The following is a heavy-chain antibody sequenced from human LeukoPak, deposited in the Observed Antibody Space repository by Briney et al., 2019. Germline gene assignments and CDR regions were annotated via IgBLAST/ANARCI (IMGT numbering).Heavy chain of an antibody. V-gene: IGHV4-38-2*02. CDR2: IYHSGST. CDR1: GYSISSGYY. CDR3: ARWRERDAFDI. D-gene: IGHD1-1*01. J-gene: IGHJ3*02. Sequence: SETLSLTCTVSGYSISSGYYWGWIRQPPGKGLEWIGSIYHSGSTYYNPSLKSRVTISVDTSKNQFSLKLSSVTAADTAVYYCARWRERDAFDIWGQGTMVNVSS.